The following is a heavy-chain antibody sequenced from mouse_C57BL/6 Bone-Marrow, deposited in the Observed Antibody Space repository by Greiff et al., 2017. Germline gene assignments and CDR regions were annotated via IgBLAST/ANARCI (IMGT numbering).Heavy chain of an antibody. D-gene: IGHD2-2*01. V-gene: IGHV14-4*01. CDR2: IDPENGDT. CDR1: GFNIKDDY. J-gene: IGHJ4*01. CDR3: TTLGGYYGLYYYAMDY. Sequence: EVQLQESGAELVRPGASVKLSCTASGFNIKDDYMHWVKPRPEQGLEWIGWIDPENGDTEYASKFQGKATITADTSYNTAYLQLSSLTSEDTAVYYCTTLGGYYGLYYYAMDYWGQGTSVTVSS.